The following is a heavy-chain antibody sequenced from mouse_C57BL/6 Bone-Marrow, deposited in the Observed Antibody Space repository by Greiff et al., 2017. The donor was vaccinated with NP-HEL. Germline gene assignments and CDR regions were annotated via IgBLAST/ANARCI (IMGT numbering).Heavy chain of an antibody. D-gene: IGHD1-1*01. Sequence: VKLMESDAELVKPGASVKISCKVSGYTFTDHTIHWMKQRPEQGLEWIGYIYPRDGSTKYNEKFKGKATLTADKSSSTAYMQLNSLTSEDSAVYFCARDGSSFYYAMDYWGQGTSVTVSS. CDR1: GYTFTDHT. CDR3: ARDGSSFYYAMDY. J-gene: IGHJ4*01. CDR2: IYPRDGST. V-gene: IGHV1-78*01.